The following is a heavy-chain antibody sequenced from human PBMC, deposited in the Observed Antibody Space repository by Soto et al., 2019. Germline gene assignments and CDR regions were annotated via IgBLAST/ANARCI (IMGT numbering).Heavy chain of an antibody. CDR2: IYYSGTT. D-gene: IGHD3-16*01. CDR1: GGSTSSYY. Sequence: SETLSLTCTVSGGSTSSYYWSWIRQPPGKGLEWIAYIYYSGTTNYNPSLKSRVTISIDTSKNQFSLKLSSVTAADTAVYYCARLLCCDGFAGQNYYFDNSSQGTLVTVSA. V-gene: IGHV4-59*08. J-gene: IGHJ4*02. CDR3: ARLLCCDGFAGQNYYFDN.